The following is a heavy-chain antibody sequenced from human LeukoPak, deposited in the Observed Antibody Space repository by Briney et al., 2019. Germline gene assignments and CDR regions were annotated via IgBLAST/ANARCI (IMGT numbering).Heavy chain of an antibody. CDR3: AREGYCTNGVCYTRAFDI. D-gene: IGHD2-8*01. V-gene: IGHV1-69*05. CDR1: GGTFSSYA. Sequence: SVKVSCKASGGTFSSYAISWVRQAPGQGLEWMGRIIPIFGTANYAQKFQGRVTTTTDESTSTAYMELSSLRSEDTAVYDCAREGYCTNGVCYTRAFDIWGQGTMVTVSS. J-gene: IGHJ3*02. CDR2: IIPIFGTA.